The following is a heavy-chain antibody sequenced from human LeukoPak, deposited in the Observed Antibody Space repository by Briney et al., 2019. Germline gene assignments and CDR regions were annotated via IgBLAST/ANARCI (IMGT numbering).Heavy chain of an antibody. CDR2: IKQGGSEK. V-gene: IGHV3-7*01. D-gene: IGHD3-10*01. CDR3: ARATYGSGSYFAVNLDY. J-gene: IGHJ4*02. CDR1: GFTFSSYW. Sequence: PGGSLRLSCAASGFTFSSYWMSWVRQAPGKGLEWVANIKQGGSEKYYVDSVKGRFTISRDNAKNSLHLQMNSLRAEDTAVYYCARATYGSGSYFAVNLDYWGQGTLVTVSS.